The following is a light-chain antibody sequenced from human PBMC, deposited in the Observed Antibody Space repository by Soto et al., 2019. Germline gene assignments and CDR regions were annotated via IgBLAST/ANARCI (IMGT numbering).Light chain of an antibody. J-gene: IGKJ5*01. V-gene: IGKV1-9*01. Sequence: DIQLTQSPSFLSASVGDRVTITCRASQDISNYLTWYHQKPGKTPNLLISAASTLQSGVPSRFSGTGSGTEFTLTISGLQPEDFATYYCQQFDSYPIIFGQGTRLEI. CDR2: AAS. CDR3: QQFDSYPII. CDR1: QDISNY.